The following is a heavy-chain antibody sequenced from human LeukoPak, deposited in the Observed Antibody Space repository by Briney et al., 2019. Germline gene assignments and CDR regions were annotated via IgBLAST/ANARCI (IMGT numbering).Heavy chain of an antibody. D-gene: IGHD1-26*01. J-gene: IGHJ6*02. Sequence: SETLSLTCTVSGGSISSYYWSWIRQPPGKGLEWIGYIYYSGSTNYNPSLKSRVTISVDTSRNQFSLKLSSGTAADTAVYYCARGGTVRNGMDVWGQGTTVTVSS. CDR3: ARGGTVRNGMDV. CDR2: IYYSGST. CDR1: GGSISSYY. V-gene: IGHV4-59*01.